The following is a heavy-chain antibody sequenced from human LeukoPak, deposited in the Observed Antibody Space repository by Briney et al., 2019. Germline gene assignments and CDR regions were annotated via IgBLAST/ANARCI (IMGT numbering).Heavy chain of an antibody. D-gene: IGHD2-2*01. CDR1: GGTFSSYA. V-gene: IGHV1-69*01. Sequence: SVKVSCTASGGTFSSYAISWVRQAPGQGLEWMGGIIPIFGTANYAQKFQGRVTITADESTSTAYMELSSLRSEDTAGYYCARGLGIAAMSYFDYWGQGTLVTVSS. CDR3: ARGLGIAAMSYFDY. J-gene: IGHJ4*02. CDR2: IIPIFGTA.